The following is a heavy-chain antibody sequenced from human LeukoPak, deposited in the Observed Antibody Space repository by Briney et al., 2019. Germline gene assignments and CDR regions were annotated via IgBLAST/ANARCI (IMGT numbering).Heavy chain of an antibody. J-gene: IGHJ4*02. CDR3: ARGVAAAGTADY. D-gene: IGHD6-13*01. Sequence: SETLSLTCIVSGGSISSGGYYWSWIRQHPGKGLEWIGYIYYSGSTYYNPSLKSRVTISVDTSKNQFSLKLSSVTAADTAVYYCARGVAAAGTADYWGQGTLVTVSS. CDR1: GGSISSGGYY. V-gene: IGHV4-31*03. CDR2: IYYSGST.